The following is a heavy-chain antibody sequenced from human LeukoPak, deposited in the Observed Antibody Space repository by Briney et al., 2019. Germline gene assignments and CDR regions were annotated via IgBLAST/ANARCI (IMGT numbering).Heavy chain of an antibody. CDR3: ARGALRIAARPRNNWFDP. D-gene: IGHD6-6*01. CDR1: GFTFTNYD. J-gene: IGHJ5*02. Sequence: ASVKVSCKATGFTFTNYDINWVRQAPGQGLEWMGWINPNSGGTNYAQKFQGWVTMTRDTSISTAYMELSRLRSDDTAVYYCARGALRIAARPRNNWFDPWGQGTLVTVSS. CDR2: INPNSGGT. V-gene: IGHV1-2*04.